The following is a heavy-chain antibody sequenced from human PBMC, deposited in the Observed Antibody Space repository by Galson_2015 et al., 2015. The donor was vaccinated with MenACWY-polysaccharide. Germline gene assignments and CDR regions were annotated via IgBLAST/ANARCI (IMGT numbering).Heavy chain of an antibody. CDR3: AKGRYDSGWNYFDN. D-gene: IGHD6-19*01. CDR1: GFTFDNYA. Sequence: SLRLSCAASGFTFDNYAMHWVRQAPGKGLEWVSGISWNSGSIGYADYVKGRFTISRDNAKNSLYLQMNSLRAEDTALYYCAKGRYDSGWNYFDNWGQGTLVTVSS. CDR2: ISWNSGSI. J-gene: IGHJ4*02. V-gene: IGHV3-9*01.